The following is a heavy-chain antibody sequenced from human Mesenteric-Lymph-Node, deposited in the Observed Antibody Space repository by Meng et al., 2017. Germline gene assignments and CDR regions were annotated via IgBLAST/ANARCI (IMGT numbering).Heavy chain of an antibody. CDR1: GGSIISSVW. J-gene: IGHJ4*02. CDR2: IFHSGST. Sequence: QVRLQESCPGLVKPSGTLSLTCAVSGGSIISSVWWSWVRQSPGKGLEWIGEIFHSGSTQYNPSLKSRATISVDKSKNQFTLKLTSLTAADTATYYCARFDISTSGRGDYWGQGSLVTVSS. D-gene: IGHD1-26*01. CDR3: ARFDISTSGRGDY. V-gene: IGHV4-4*02.